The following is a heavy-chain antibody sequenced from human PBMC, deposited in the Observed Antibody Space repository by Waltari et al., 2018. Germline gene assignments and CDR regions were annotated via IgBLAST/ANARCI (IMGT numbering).Heavy chain of an antibody. CDR1: GFTFRRYS. Sequence: EVQLVESGGGLVKPGGSRRLSCAAPGFTFRRYSLNWVRQAPGKGLEWVSSISNRSNYMYYADSVKGRFTISRDNAENSLYLQMNSLRAEDTAVYYCARGRQWLPFYGMDVWGQGTTVTVSS. J-gene: IGHJ6*02. CDR3: ARGRQWLPFYGMDV. D-gene: IGHD6-19*01. V-gene: IGHV3-21*06. CDR2: ISNRSNYM.